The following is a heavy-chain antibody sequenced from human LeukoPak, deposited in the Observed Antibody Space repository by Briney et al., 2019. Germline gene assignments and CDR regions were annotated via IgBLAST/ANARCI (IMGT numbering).Heavy chain of an antibody. CDR2: IKSKTDGGTT. CDR1: GFTFSNAW. J-gene: IGHJ4*02. V-gene: IGHV3-15*01. D-gene: IGHD2-2*01. Sequence: GGSLRLSCAASGFTFSNAWMSWVRQAPGKGLEWVGRIKSKTDGGTTDYAAPVKGRFTISRDDSKNTLYLQMNSLKTEDTAVYYCTRGVVPAVKSDYWGQGTLVTVSS. CDR3: TRGVVPAVKSDY.